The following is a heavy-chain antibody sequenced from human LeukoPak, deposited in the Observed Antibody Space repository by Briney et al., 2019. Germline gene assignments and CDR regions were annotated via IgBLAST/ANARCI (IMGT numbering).Heavy chain of an antibody. CDR1: GFTFSSFG. CDR3: ARDLGSSGPILGAFDI. J-gene: IGHJ3*02. D-gene: IGHD3-22*01. Sequence: GGSLRLSCASSGFTFSSFGMNWVRQAPGKGLEWISSVSRSGSTIYYADSVKGRFTISRDSAKNSLYLQMNSLRAEDTAMYYCARDLGSSGPILGAFDIWGQGTMVTVSS. CDR2: VSRSGSTI. V-gene: IGHV3-48*04.